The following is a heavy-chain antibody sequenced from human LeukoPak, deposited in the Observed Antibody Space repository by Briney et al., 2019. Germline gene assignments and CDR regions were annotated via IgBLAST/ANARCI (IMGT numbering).Heavy chain of an antibody. CDR3: ARTDCISTSCYASGFDY. CDR2: INHSGST. J-gene: IGHJ4*02. D-gene: IGHD2-2*01. CDR1: GGSFSDYY. V-gene: IGHV4-34*01. Sequence: PSVTLSLTCAVYGGSFSDYYWSWIRQPPGKGLEWIGEINHSGSTNYNPSLKSRVTISVDTSKNQFSLKLNSVTAADTAVYYCARTDCISTSCYASGFDYWGQGTLVSVSS.